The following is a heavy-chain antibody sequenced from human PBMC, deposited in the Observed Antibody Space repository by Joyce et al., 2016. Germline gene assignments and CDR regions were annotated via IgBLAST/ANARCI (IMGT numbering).Heavy chain of an antibody. CDR1: GYTLTELS. D-gene: IGHD3-10*01. V-gene: IGHV1-24*01. CDR3: ATVGSPGYFDY. CDR2: FDPEDGET. Sequence: QVQLVQSGAEVKKPGASVKVSCKVFGYTLTELSIHWVRQAPGKGLEWMGGFDPEDGETIYAQNLQGRVTMTEGASTDPAYMEVSGLRSEDTAIDYCATVGSPGYFDYWGQGTLVTVSS. J-gene: IGHJ4*02.